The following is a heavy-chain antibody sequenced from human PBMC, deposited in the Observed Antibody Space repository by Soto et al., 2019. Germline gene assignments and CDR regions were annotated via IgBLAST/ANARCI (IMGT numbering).Heavy chain of an antibody. D-gene: IGHD2-2*01. V-gene: IGHV3-30-3*01. CDR2: ISYDGSNK. J-gene: IGHJ4*02. Sequence: PGESLKISCAASGFTFSSYAMHWVRQAPGKGLEWVAVISYDGSNKYYADSVKGRFTISRDNSKNTLYLQMNSLRAEDTAVYYCARDAPYCSSTSCYDRAFDYWGQGTLVTVSS. CDR3: ARDAPYCSSTSCYDRAFDY. CDR1: GFTFSSYA.